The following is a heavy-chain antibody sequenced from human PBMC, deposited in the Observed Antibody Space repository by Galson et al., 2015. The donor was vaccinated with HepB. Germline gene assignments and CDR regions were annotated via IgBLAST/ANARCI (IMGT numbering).Heavy chain of an antibody. CDR3: ARDVSDWDGHTSTGMSLDY. D-gene: IGHD2-2*01. V-gene: IGHV1-2*02. CDR2: ISSNNDAK. J-gene: IGHJ4*02. Sequence: SVKLSCKASGYSFTDYHIHWVRQAPGQGLEWMGWISSNNDAKNYVQNFQGRVTMTRDTSNSTVYMELSSVRSDDTAIYFCARDVSDWDGHTSTGMSLDYWGRGTLVTVSS. CDR1: GYSFTDYH.